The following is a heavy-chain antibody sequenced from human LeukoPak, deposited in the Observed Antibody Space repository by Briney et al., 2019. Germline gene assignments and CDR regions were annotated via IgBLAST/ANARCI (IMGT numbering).Heavy chain of an antibody. Sequence: ASVKVSCKASGYTFTDYYMNWVRQAPGQGFEWVGWIDPNSGGTNYAQKFQGRVTMTRDTSISTAYMELSRLRSDDTAVYYCAREGIAVASGYNWFDPWGQGNLVTVSS. V-gene: IGHV1-2*02. CDR2: IDPNSGGT. CDR3: AREGIAVASGYNWFDP. D-gene: IGHD6-19*01. CDR1: GYTFTDYY. J-gene: IGHJ5*02.